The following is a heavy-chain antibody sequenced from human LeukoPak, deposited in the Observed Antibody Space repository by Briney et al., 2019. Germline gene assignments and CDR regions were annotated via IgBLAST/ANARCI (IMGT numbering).Heavy chain of an antibody. CDR1: GFTFSRYC. Sequence: GGSLRLSCAASGFTFSRYCMHWVRQAPGKGQVWVSRINSDGSSTNYADSVKGRFTISRDNAKNTLYLQMNSLRVEDTAVYYCASRSVGFNWFDPWGQGTLVTVSS. CDR3: ASRSVGFNWFDP. CDR2: INSDGSST. J-gene: IGHJ5*02. D-gene: IGHD3-3*01. V-gene: IGHV3-74*01.